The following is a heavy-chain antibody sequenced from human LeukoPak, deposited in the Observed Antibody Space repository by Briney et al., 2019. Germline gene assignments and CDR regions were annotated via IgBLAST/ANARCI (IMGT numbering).Heavy chain of an antibody. D-gene: IGHD1-1*01. CDR1: GFTFSSFA. J-gene: IGHJ4*02. V-gene: IGHV3-64*01. CDR3: AREPRSGSPLDY. CDR2: ISNNGDST. Sequence: GGSLRLSCAASGFTFSSFAMHWVRQAPGKGLEYVSAISNNGDSTFYANSVRGRFTISRDNSKNTLYLQMGSLRVEDMAVYYCAREPRSGSPLDYWGQGTLVTVSS.